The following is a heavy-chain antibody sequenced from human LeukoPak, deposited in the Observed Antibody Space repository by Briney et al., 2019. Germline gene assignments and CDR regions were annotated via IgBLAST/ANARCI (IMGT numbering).Heavy chain of an antibody. V-gene: IGHV4-39*01. CDR2: IYYSGST. CDR1: GGSISSSSYY. CDR3: ARQGSGWRTNDY. Sequence: PSETLSLTCTVSGGSISSSSYYWGWIRQPPGKGLEWIGSIYYSGSTYYNPSLKSRVTISVDTSENQFSLKLSSVTAADTAVYYCARQGSGWRTNDYWGQGTLVTVSS. D-gene: IGHD6-19*01. J-gene: IGHJ4*02.